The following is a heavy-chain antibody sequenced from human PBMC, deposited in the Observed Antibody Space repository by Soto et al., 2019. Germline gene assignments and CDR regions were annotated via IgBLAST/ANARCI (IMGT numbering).Heavy chain of an antibody. CDR3: ARGRTINYYGMDV. CDR2: INPHSGDT. CDR1: GYTFTDSY. V-gene: IGHV1-2*02. Sequence: SVKVSCKASGYTFTDSYIHWVRQGPGQRLEWMGWINPHSGDTHYAENFQGTITVTRDTSTSTAYMEMTGLRSDDTAVYYCARGRTINYYGMDVWGLGTTVTVSS. J-gene: IGHJ6*02. D-gene: IGHD5-12*01.